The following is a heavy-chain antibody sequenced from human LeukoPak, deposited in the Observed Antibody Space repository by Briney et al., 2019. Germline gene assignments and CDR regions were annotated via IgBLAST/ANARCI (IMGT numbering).Heavy chain of an antibody. J-gene: IGHJ4*02. V-gene: IGHV3-30*02. CDR2: IQNDGSDK. D-gene: IGHD6-13*01. CDR1: GINFRSSG. Sequence: GGPLRLSCAASGINFRSSGMHWVRQAPGKGLEWVTFIQNDGSDKYYAASVKGRFTISRDNSKNTVCLHMASLRADDTALYYCAREGGRAVPGRFDQWGQGTLVTVSS. CDR3: AREGGRAVPGRFDQ.